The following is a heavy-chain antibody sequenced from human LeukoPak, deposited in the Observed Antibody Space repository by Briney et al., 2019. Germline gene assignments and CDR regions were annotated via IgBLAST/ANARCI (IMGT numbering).Heavy chain of an antibody. V-gene: IGHV1-69*04. J-gene: IGHJ4*02. CDR3: AREPHDYGDYLDY. CDR2: IIPILGIA. D-gene: IGHD4-17*01. CDR1: GGTFSSYA. Sequence: SVKVSCKASGGTFSSYAISWVRQAPGQGLEWMGRIIPILGIANYAQKFQGRVTITADKSTSTAYMELSSLRSEDTAVYYCAREPHDYGDYLDYWGQGTLVTVSS.